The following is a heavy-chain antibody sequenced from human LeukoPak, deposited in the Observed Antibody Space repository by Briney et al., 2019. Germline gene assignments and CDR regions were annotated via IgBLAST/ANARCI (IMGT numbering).Heavy chain of an antibody. Sequence: GGSLRLSCAASGFTFSSYGMHWVRQAPGKGLEWVAVIWYDGSNKYYADSVKGRFTISRDNSKNTLYLQMNSLRAEDTAVYYCARDGQVEMATSTLADYWGQGTLVTVSS. CDR3: ARDGQVEMATSTLADY. D-gene: IGHD5-24*01. V-gene: IGHV3-33*01. CDR2: IWYDGSNK. J-gene: IGHJ4*02. CDR1: GFTFSSYG.